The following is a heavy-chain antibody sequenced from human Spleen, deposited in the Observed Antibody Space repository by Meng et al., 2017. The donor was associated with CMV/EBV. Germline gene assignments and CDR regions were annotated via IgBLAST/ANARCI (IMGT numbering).Heavy chain of an antibody. CDR3: AKASVHYDY. Sequence: GESLKISCAASGFTFSSYWMHWVRQAPGKGLVWVSRINSDGSSTSYADSVKGRFTISRDNSKNTLYLQMNSLRAEDTAVYYCAKASVHYDYWGQGTLVTVSS. V-gene: IGHV3-74*01. J-gene: IGHJ4*02. CDR1: GFTFSSYW. CDR2: INSDGSST.